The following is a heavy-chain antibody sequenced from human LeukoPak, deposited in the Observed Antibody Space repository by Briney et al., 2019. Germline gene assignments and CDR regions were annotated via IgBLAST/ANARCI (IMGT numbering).Heavy chain of an antibody. CDR2: ISSSSSYI. V-gene: IGHV3-21*01. CDR3: ARDGDIVVVPAAIDPLGSAGMDV. CDR1: GFTFSSYS. Sequence: PGGSLRLSCAASGFTFSSYSMNWVRQAPGKGLEWVSSISSSSSYIYYADSVKGRFTISRDNAKNSLYLQMNSLRAEDTAVYYCARDGDIVVVPAAIDPLGSAGMDVWGKGTTVTVSS. D-gene: IGHD2-2*01. J-gene: IGHJ6*03.